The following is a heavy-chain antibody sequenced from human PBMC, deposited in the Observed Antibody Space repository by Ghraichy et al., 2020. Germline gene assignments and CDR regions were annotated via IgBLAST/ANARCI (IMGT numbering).Heavy chain of an antibody. CDR1: GFTFSSYA. V-gene: IGHV3-23*01. J-gene: IGHJ6*02. CDR3: AKGSLTTVVTHGYYGMDV. CDR2: ISGSGGST. D-gene: IGHD4-23*01. Sequence: GGSLRLSCAASGFTFSSYAMSWVRQAPGKGLEWVSAISGSGGSTYYADSVKGRFTISRDNSKNTLYLQMNSLRAEDTAVYYCAKGSLTTVVTHGYYGMDVWGQGTTVTVSS.